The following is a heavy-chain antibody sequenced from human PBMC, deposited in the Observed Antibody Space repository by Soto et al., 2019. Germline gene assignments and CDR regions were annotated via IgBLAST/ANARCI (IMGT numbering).Heavy chain of an antibody. V-gene: IGHV4-34*01. CDR1: GESFSGYF. CDR2: IYHSGST. Sequence: LSLTCAVYGESFSGYFWSWIRQPPGEGLEWIGEIYHSGSTNYNPSLKSRVTISVDKSKNQFSLKLSSVTAADTAVYYCARRGYCTNGVCYYGMDVWGQGTTVTVSS. D-gene: IGHD2-8*01. J-gene: IGHJ6*02. CDR3: ARRGYCTNGVCYYGMDV.